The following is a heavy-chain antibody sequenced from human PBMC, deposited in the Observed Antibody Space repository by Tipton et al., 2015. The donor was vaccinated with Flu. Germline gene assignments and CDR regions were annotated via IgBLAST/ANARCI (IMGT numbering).Heavy chain of an antibody. CDR3: ARLWFGEFDY. D-gene: IGHD3-10*01. CDR2: INHSGST. Sequence: TLSLTCAVYGGSFSDYYWSWIRQPPGKGLEWIGEINHSGSTNYNPSLKSRVTISVDTSKKQFSLKVSSVTAADTAVYYCARLWFGEFDYWGQGTLVTVSS. CDR1: GGSFSDYY. J-gene: IGHJ4*02. V-gene: IGHV4-34*01.